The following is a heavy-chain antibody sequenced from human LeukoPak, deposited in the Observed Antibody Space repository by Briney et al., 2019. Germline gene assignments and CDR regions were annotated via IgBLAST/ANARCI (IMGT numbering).Heavy chain of an antibody. D-gene: IGHD3-3*01. Sequence: PGGSLRLSCAASGFTFSGSTMRWVRQAPGKGLEWVANIKQDGSEKYYVDSVKGRFTISRDDAKNSLYLQMNSLRAEDTAVYYGARYPYYDFWSGPRMDVWGQGTTVTVSS. J-gene: IGHJ6*02. V-gene: IGHV3-7*01. CDR3: ARYPYYDFWSGPRMDV. CDR2: IKQDGSEK. CDR1: GFTFSGST.